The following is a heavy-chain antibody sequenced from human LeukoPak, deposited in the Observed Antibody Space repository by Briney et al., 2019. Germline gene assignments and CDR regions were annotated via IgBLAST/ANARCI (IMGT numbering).Heavy chain of an antibody. CDR3: ARDKTYYYDSSGSPGYGMDV. Sequence: SETLSLTCTVSGGSISSYYWSWIRQPPGKGLEWIGYIYYSGSTNYNPSLKSRVTISVDTSKNQFSLKLSSVTAADTAVYYCARDKTYYYDSSGSPGYGMDVWGQGTTVTVSS. CDR2: IYYSGST. D-gene: IGHD3-22*01. V-gene: IGHV4-59*01. CDR1: GGSISSYY. J-gene: IGHJ6*02.